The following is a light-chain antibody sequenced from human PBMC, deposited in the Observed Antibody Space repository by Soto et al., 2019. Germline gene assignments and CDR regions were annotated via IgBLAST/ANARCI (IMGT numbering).Light chain of an antibody. V-gene: IGKV1-39*01. CDR2: AAS. Sequence: DIQMTQSPSSLSASVGDRVTITCRASQSISSYLHWYQQKPGKAPKLLIYAASSLQSGVPSRFSGSGSGTDFTLTISRLQPEDFATYYCQQSYSTPFTFGPGTKGYIK. CDR1: QSISSY. J-gene: IGKJ3*01. CDR3: QQSYSTPFT.